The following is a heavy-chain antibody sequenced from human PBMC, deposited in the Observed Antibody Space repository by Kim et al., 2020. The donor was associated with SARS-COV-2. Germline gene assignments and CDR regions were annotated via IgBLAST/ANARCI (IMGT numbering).Heavy chain of an antibody. CDR2: IYYSGST. CDR3: ARHSVSSGYYLYYYYGMDV. D-gene: IGHD3-22*01. CDR1: GGSISSSSYY. Sequence: SETLSLTCTVPGGSISSSSYYWGWIRQPPGKGLEWIGSIYYSGSTYYNPSLTGRVTISVDTSKNQFSLKQSSVTAADTAVYYCARHSVSSGYYLYYYYGMDVWGQGSTVTVSS. V-gene: IGHV4-39*01. J-gene: IGHJ6*02.